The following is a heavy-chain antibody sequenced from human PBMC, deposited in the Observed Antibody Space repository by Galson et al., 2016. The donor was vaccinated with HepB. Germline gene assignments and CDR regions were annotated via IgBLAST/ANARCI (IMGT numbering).Heavy chain of an antibody. D-gene: IGHD3-3*01. J-gene: IGHJ6*02. Sequence: SLRLSCAVSGFTFRNYGMAWVRQAPGKGLEWVSIIYKNDNTYYADSVTGRFTISRDNSKNTLSLQMNSLRADDTAVYYCARGFGFLEFYGMDVWGQGTSVTVSS. CDR2: IYKNDNT. CDR3: ARGFGFLEFYGMDV. V-gene: IGHV3-53*01. CDR1: GFTFRNYG.